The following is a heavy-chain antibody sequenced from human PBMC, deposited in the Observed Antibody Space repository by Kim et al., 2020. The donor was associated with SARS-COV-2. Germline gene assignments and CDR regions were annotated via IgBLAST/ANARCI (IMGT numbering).Heavy chain of an antibody. V-gene: IGHV4-39*07. D-gene: IGHD1-26*01. CDR3: ARDQGAGYNWFDP. Sequence: YNPALTRRVTKSVDTSRNQFSLKLSSVTAADTAVYYCARDQGAGYNWFDPWGQGTLVTVSS. J-gene: IGHJ5*02.